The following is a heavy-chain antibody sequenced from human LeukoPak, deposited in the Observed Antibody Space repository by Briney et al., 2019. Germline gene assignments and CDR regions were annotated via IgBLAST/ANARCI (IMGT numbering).Heavy chain of an antibody. D-gene: IGHD5-12*01. CDR3: ARLHVDIVATTPDY. V-gene: IGHV3-11*01. CDR2: ISSSGSTI. CDR1: GFTFSDYY. Sequence: GGSLRLSCAASGFTFSDYYMSWIRQAPGKGQEWVSYISSSGSTIYYADSVKGRFTISRDNAKNSLYLQMNSLRAEDTAVYYCARLHVDIVATTPDYWGQGTLVTVSS. J-gene: IGHJ4*02.